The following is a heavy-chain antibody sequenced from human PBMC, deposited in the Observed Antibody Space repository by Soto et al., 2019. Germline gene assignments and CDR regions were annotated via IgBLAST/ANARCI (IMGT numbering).Heavy chain of an antibody. V-gene: IGHV3-48*03. D-gene: IGHD3-16*02. CDR2: ISSSGSTI. Sequence: GVSQRHPYAAAGLKFISYGMIRVRQVPGKGLEWVSYISSSGSTIYYADSVKGRFTISRDNAKNSLYLQMNSLRAEDTAVYNCARVSQSFIEYFQYWGKGTLVTAPQ. J-gene: IGHJ1*01. CDR3: ARVSQSFIEYFQY. CDR1: GLKFISYG.